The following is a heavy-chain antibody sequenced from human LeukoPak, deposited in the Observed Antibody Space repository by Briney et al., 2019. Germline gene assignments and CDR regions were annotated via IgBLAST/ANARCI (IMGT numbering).Heavy chain of an antibody. V-gene: IGHV3-23*01. J-gene: IGHJ4*02. CDR1: GFTFSSYA. CDR3: AKIGEKVRYFDWLADFDY. CDR2: ISGSGGST. Sequence: PGGSLRLSCAASGFTFSSYAMSWVRQAPGKGLEWVSAISGSGGSTYYADSVKGRFTISRDNSKNTLCLQMNSLRAEDTAVYYCAKIGEKVRYFDWLADFDYWGQGTLVTVSS. D-gene: IGHD3-9*01.